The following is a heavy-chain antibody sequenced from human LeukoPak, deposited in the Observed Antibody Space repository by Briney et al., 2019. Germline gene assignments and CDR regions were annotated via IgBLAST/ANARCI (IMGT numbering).Heavy chain of an antibody. CDR3: GRDVYGGNSGGWFDP. V-gene: IGHV3-33*01. CDR2: IWYDGSNK. Sequence: PGGSLRLSCAASGFTFSSYGMHWVRQAPGKGLEWVAVIWYDGSNKYYADSVKGRFTISRDNSKNTLYLQMSSLRAEDTAVYYCGRDVYGGNSGGWFDPWGQGTLVTVSS. CDR1: GFTFSSYG. J-gene: IGHJ5*02. D-gene: IGHD4-23*01.